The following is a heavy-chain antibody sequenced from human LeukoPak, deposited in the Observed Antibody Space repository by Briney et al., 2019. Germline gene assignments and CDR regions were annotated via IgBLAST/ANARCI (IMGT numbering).Heavy chain of an antibody. J-gene: IGHJ4*02. CDR3: AREGDGYKNFDY. CDR1: GYTFINYF. V-gene: IGHV1-46*01. D-gene: IGHD5-24*01. Sequence: ASVKVSCRTSGYTFINYFIHWVRQAPGQGLEWMGVINPRSGSTTYGQMFQGRLTMTRDTSTSTVYVELSSLRSEDTVVYYCAREGDGYKNFDYWGQGTLVTVSS. CDR2: INPRSGST.